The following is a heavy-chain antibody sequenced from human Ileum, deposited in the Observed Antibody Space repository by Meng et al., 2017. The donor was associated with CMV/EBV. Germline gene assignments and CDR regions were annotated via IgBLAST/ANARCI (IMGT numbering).Heavy chain of an antibody. Sequence: GESLKISCAASGFTFSNYEMNWVRQAPGEGLEWISYIDSGATIKYYADSVRGRFTISRDNAKKSLYLQMNNLRAEDTAVYYCARDGPRYYYDSSGYYNTGDDAFDIWGQGTMVTVSS. D-gene: IGHD3-22*01. CDR1: GFTFSNYE. V-gene: IGHV3-48*03. CDR3: ARDGPRYYYDSSGYYNTGDDAFDI. J-gene: IGHJ3*02. CDR2: IDSGATIK.